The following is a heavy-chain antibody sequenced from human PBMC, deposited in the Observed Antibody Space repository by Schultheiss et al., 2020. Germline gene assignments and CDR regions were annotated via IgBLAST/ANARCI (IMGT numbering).Heavy chain of an antibody. Sequence: SETLSLTCAVSGGSISSYYWSWIRQPPGKGLEWIGEINHSGSTNYNPSLKSRVTISVDTSKNHFSLKMTSVTAADTAVYFCARGAPQPVSYFFYYMDVWGKGTSVTVSS. CDR1: GGSISSYY. V-gene: IGHV4-34*01. CDR3: ARGAPQPVSYFFYYMDV. J-gene: IGHJ6*03. D-gene: IGHD1-14*01. CDR2: INHSGST.